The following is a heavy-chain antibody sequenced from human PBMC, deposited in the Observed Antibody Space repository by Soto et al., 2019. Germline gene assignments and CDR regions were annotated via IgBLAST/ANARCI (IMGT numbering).Heavy chain of an antibody. D-gene: IGHD7-27*01. CDR1: NDSISTYY. CDR2: IYYSGST. V-gene: IGHV4-59*08. CDR3: ARPGRDWGALHY. Sequence: SETLSLTCTVPNDSISTYYCTWFRQPPGKGLEWIGFIYYSGSTNHNPSLQSRVTISVDTSKNQFSLKMNSVTAADTAVYYCARPGRDWGALHYWGQGTLVTVS. J-gene: IGHJ4*02.